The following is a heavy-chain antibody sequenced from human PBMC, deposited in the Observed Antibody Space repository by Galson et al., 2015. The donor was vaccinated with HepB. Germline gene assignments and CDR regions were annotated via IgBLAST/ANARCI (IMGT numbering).Heavy chain of an antibody. D-gene: IGHD6-6*01. CDR2: ISYSGST. J-gene: IGHJ3*02. CDR1: GGSISSSSYY. V-gene: IGHV4-39*01. Sequence: SETLSLTCTVSGGSISSSSYYWGWVRQPPGKELEWIGDISYSGSTFYNPSLKSRITISVDTSRNLFSLKLSSVSAADTAVYYCARRVRASISGHRAFDNWGQGTVVTVSS. CDR3: ARRVRASISGHRAFDN.